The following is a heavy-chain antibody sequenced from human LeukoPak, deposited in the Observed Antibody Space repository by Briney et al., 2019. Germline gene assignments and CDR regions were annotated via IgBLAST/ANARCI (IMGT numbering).Heavy chain of an antibody. J-gene: IGHJ5*02. Sequence: SETLSLTFAVYGGSFSGYHCSLLRQPPAKGLEWIGEINHSGSTNYNPSLKSRVTISVDTSKNQFSLKLSSVTAADTAVYYCARQRQNYYGSGSYLFRGWFDPWGQGTLVTVSS. CDR1: GGSFSGYH. V-gene: IGHV4-34*01. CDR2: INHSGST. CDR3: ARQRQNYYGSGSYLFRGWFDP. D-gene: IGHD3-10*01.